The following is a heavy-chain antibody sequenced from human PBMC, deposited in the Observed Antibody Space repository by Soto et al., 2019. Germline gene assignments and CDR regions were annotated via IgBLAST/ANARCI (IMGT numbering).Heavy chain of an antibody. D-gene: IGHD4-17*01. CDR3: ARAENYGVYVRISRNWFDP. V-gene: IGHV1-18*01. Sequence: QVQLVQSGAEVKKPGASVKVSCKASGYTFTSYGISWVRQAPGQGLEWMGWISAYNGNTNYAQKLQGRVTMTTDTSTSTAYMELRSLTSDDKAVYYCARAENYGVYVRISRNWFDPWGQGTPVTVSS. CDR2: ISAYNGNT. CDR1: GYTFTSYG. J-gene: IGHJ5*02.